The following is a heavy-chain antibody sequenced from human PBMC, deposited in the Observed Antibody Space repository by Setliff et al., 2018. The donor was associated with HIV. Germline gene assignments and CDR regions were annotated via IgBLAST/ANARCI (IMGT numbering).Heavy chain of an antibody. V-gene: IGHV4-34*01. J-gene: IGHJ2*01. CDR2: INHSGST. Sequence: SETLSLTCAVYGGSFSGYYWSWIRQPPGTGLEWIGEINHSGSTNYNPSLKSRVTISVDTSKNQFSLKLGSVTAADTAVYYCARGLVGGSGGYWYFDLWAVAPWSPSPQ. CDR3: ARGLVGGSGGYWYFDL. CDR1: GGSFSGYY. D-gene: IGHD6-19*01.